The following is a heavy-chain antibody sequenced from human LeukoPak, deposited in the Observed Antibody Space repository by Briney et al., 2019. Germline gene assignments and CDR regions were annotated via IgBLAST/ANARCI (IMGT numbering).Heavy chain of an antibody. CDR3: ARGPQYLDFDC. D-gene: IGHD4-11*01. CDR2: IKQDGSEK. CDR1: GXAFSSYW. V-gene: IGHV3-7*05. J-gene: IGHJ4*02. Sequence: PGGSLRLSCAASGXAFSSYWMTCVPQAPGKGLECVANIKQDGSEKHYVDTVKGRFTISRDTAKNSLYLQMDRLRAEDTAVYYCARGPQYLDFDCWGQGTLVTVCS.